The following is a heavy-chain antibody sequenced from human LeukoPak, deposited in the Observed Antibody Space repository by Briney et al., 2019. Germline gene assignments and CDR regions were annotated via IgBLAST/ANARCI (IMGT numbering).Heavy chain of an antibody. D-gene: IGHD3-3*01. CDR3: ARSRAGNDFLSAFYAFDI. V-gene: IGHV4-34*01. Sequence: SETLSLTCAVYGGSSSGYYWSWIRQPPGKGLEWIGEINHSGSTNYNPSLKSRVTISVDTSKNQFSLKLSSVTAADSAVYYCARSRAGNDFLSAFYAFDIWGQGTMVTVSS. CDR1: GGSSSGYY. J-gene: IGHJ3*02. CDR2: INHSGST.